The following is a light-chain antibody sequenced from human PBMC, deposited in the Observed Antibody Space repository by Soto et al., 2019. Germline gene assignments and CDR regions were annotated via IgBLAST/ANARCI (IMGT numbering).Light chain of an antibody. CDR3: QQYNNWPYT. V-gene: IGKV3-15*01. CDR1: QSVRSN. Sequence: EIVMTQSPATLSVSPGERAALSCRASQSVRSNFAWYQQKPGQAPRLLIYGASTRATGIPARFSGSGSGTDFTLTISSLQSEDFAVYYCQQYNNWPYTFGQGTKLEIK. CDR2: GAS. J-gene: IGKJ2*01.